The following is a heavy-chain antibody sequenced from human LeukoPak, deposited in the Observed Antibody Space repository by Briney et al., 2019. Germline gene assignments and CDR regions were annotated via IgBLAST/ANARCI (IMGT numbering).Heavy chain of an antibody. Sequence: GGSLRLSCAASGFTVSSNYMSWVRQAPGKGLEWVSVIYSGGSTYYADSLKGRFTISRDNSKNTLYLQMNSLRAEDTAVYYCARVMDYGDGWFDPWGQGTLATVSS. J-gene: IGHJ5*02. V-gene: IGHV3-53*01. CDR1: GFTVSSNY. CDR3: ARVMDYGDGWFDP. D-gene: IGHD4-17*01. CDR2: IYSGGST.